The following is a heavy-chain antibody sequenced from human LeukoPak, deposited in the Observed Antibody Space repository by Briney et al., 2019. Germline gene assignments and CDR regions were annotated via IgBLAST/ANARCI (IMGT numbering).Heavy chain of an antibody. CDR1: GFTFSSYS. D-gene: IGHD1-20*01. Sequence: PGGSLRLSCVASGFTFSSYSMSWVRQTPGKGLEWVSYISGGGSTIYYADSVKGRFTISRDNAKSSLYLPMNSLRDEDRAVYYCARDLTGGNDYWGQGTLVTVSS. CDR3: ARDLTGGNDY. CDR2: ISGGGSTI. V-gene: IGHV3-48*02. J-gene: IGHJ4*02.